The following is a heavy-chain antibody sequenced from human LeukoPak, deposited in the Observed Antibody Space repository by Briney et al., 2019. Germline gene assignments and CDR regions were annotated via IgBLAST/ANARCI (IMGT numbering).Heavy chain of an antibody. J-gene: IGHJ6*02. CDR1: GGSLSSGGYC. Sequence: PSQTLSLTCAVSGGSLSSGGYCWSWIRQPPGKGLEWIGYIYHSGSTYYNPSLKSRVTISVDRSKNQFYLKLSSETAADTAVYYCARADGYNGDYYYYYGMDVWGQGTTVTVSS. V-gene: IGHV4-30-2*01. CDR2: IYHSGST. D-gene: IGHD5-24*01. CDR3: ARADGYNGDYYYYYGMDV.